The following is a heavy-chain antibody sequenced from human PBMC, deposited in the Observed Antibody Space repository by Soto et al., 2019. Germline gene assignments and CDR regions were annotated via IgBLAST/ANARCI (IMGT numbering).Heavy chain of an antibody. CDR2: IYYSGST. D-gene: IGHD3-3*01. V-gene: IGHV4-59*01. J-gene: IGHJ5*02. CDR3: ARSEPYYDFWSGYYMGVNWFDP. CDR1: GGSISSYY. Sequence: SETLSLTCTVSGGSISSYYWSWIRQPPGKGLEWIGYIYYSGSTNYNPSLKSRVTMSVDTSKNQFSLKLSSVTAADTAVYYCARSEPYYDFWSGYYMGVNWFDPWGQGTLVTVSS.